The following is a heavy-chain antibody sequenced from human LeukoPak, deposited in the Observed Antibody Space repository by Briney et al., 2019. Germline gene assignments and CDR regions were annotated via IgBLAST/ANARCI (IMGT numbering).Heavy chain of an antibody. D-gene: IGHD1-26*01. J-gene: IGHJ4*02. CDR2: INHSGST. Sequence: SETLSLTCAVYGGSFSGYYWSWIRQPPGKGLGWIGEINHSGSTSYNPSLKSRVTISVDTSKNQFSLKLSSVTAADTAVYYCARDGGSYYFDYWGQGTLVTVSS. CDR3: ARDGGSYYFDY. CDR1: GGSFSGYY. V-gene: IGHV4-34*01.